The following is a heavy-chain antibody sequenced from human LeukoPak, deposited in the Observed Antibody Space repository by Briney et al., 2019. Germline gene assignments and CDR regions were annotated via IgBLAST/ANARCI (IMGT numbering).Heavy chain of an antibody. D-gene: IGHD3-10*01. J-gene: IGHJ4*02. Sequence: GGSLRLSCAASGFTFSDYNMNWVRQAPGRGLDWVSSISSSSSYIYYADSVKGRFTISRDNAKNSLYLQMNSLRAEDTAVYYCARDPGSLYYYGSELYYFDYWGQGTLVTVSS. CDR2: ISSSSSYI. CDR3: ARDPGSLYYYGSELYYFDY. CDR1: GFTFSDYN. V-gene: IGHV3-21*01.